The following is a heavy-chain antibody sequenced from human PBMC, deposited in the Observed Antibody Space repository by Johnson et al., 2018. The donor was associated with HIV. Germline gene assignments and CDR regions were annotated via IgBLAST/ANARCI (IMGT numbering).Heavy chain of an antibody. J-gene: IGHJ3*02. V-gene: IGHV3-30*19. CDR2: IWFDGSSK. Sequence: VQLVESGGGVVQPGRSLRLSCAASGFTFGSYGMHWVRQAPGKGREWVAVIWFDGSSKYYADSVKGRFTISRDNSKNTLSLQMNSRRAEDTAVYHCARDRGYSYGADAFDIWGQGTMVTVSS. CDR3: ARDRGYSYGADAFDI. D-gene: IGHD5-18*01. CDR1: GFTFGSYG.